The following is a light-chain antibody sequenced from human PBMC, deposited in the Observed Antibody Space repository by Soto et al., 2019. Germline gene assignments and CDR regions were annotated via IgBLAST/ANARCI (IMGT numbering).Light chain of an antibody. Sequence: QSVLTQPPSASGTPGQRVTISCSGSSTNIGTYTVNWYQQLTGTAPKILMNSDNQRPSGVAGRFSGDNSGTSASLAISGLEAEDEDDYYCAAWDDSLHVVFGGGTKLTVL. J-gene: IGLJ2*01. CDR1: STNIGTYT. V-gene: IGLV1-44*01. CDR3: AAWDDSLHVV. CDR2: SDN.